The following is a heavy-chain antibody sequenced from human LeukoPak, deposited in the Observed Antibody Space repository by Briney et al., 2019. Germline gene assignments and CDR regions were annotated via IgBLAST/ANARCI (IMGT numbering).Heavy chain of an antibody. CDR3: ARVSMEGTAIGSGGWY. D-gene: IGHD5-18*01. V-gene: IGHV1-69*13. CDR2: IIPIFGTA. CDR1: GGTFSSYA. Sequence: SVKVSCKASGGTFSSYAISWVRQAPGQGLEWMGGIIPIFGTANYAQKFQGRVTITADESTSTAYMELSSLRSEDTAVYYCARVSMEGTAIGSGGWYWGQGTLVTVSS. J-gene: IGHJ4*02.